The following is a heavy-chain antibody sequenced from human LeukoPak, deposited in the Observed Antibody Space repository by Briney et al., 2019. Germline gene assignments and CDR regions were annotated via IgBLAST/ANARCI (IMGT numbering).Heavy chain of an antibody. CDR2: IRQDGSEK. V-gene: IGHV3-7*01. J-gene: IGHJ6*03. CDR3: ARDFPSSGWVYYYYYYMDV. D-gene: IGHD6-19*01. Sequence: GGSLRLSCAASGFTFSSYWMSWVRQAPGKGLEWVANIRQDGSEKYYVDSVKGRFTISRDNAKNSLYLQMNSLRAEDTAVYYCARDFPSSGWVYYYYYYMDVWGKGTTVTVSS. CDR1: GFTFSSYW.